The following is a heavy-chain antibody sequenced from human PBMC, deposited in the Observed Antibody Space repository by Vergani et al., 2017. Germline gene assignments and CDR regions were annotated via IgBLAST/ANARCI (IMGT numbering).Heavy chain of an antibody. J-gene: IGHJ4*02. D-gene: IGHD4-17*01. CDR3: ARSYGDYLVTLDY. V-gene: IGHV4-34*01. CDR2: INHSGST. CDR1: GGSFSGYY. Sequence: QVQLQQWGAGLLKPSETLSLTCAVYGGSFSGYYWTWIRQPPGKGLEWIGEINHSGSTSYNPSLKSRVTISVDTSKNQFSLKLSSVTAADTAVYYCARSYGDYLVTLDYWGQGTLVTVSS.